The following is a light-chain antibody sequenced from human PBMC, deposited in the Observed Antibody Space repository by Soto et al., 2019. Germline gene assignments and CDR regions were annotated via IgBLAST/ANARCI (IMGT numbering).Light chain of an antibody. CDR2: SDN. CDR1: SSNIGTNT. Sequence: QSVLTQPPSASGTPGQRVTMSCSGSSSNIGTNTVIWYQQLPGAAPKLIIYSDNQRPSGVPDRFSGSKSGTSASLAISRLQSEDEADYYCAAWDVSLVVFGGGTQLTVL. V-gene: IGLV1-44*01. CDR3: AAWDVSLVV. J-gene: IGLJ2*01.